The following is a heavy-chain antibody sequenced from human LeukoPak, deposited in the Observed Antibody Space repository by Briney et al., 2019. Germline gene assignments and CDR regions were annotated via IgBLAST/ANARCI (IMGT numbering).Heavy chain of an antibody. Sequence: GGSLRLSCAASGFTFSSYARHWVRQAPGKGLEWVAVISYDGSNKYYADSVKGRFTISRDNSKNTLYLQMNSLRAEDTAVYYCARDGPATTVTTLAFDIWGQGTMVTVSS. V-gene: IGHV3-30*04. CDR1: GFTFSSYA. CDR3: ARDGPATTVTTLAFDI. J-gene: IGHJ3*02. D-gene: IGHD4-17*01. CDR2: ISYDGSNK.